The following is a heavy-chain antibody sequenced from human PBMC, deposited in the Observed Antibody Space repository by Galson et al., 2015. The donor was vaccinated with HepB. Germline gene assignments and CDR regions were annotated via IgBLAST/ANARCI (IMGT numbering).Heavy chain of an antibody. CDR3: ARVKGSGSYPLGGLDY. CDR1: GYTFTSYA. CDR2: INAGNGNT. J-gene: IGHJ4*02. D-gene: IGHD3-10*01. V-gene: IGHV1-3*01. Sequence: SVKVSCKASGYTFTSYAMHWVRQAPGQRLEWMGWINAGNGNTKYSQKFQGRVTITRDTSASTAYMELSSLRSEDTAVYYCARVKGSGSYPLGGLDYWGQGTLVTVSS.